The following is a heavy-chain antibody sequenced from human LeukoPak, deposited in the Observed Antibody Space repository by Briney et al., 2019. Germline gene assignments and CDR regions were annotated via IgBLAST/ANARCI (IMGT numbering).Heavy chain of an antibody. J-gene: IGHJ4*02. V-gene: IGHV3-7*01. CDR1: GFTFSSYW. CDR2: IKQDGSEK. D-gene: IGHD6-13*01. CDR3: ARIYSSSWYGDY. Sequence: PGGSLRLSCAASGFTFSSYWMSWVRQAPGKGLEWVANIKQDGSEKYYVDSVKGRFTISRDNAKNSLYLQMNSLRAEDTAVYFFARIYSSSWYGDYWGQGTVVTVSS.